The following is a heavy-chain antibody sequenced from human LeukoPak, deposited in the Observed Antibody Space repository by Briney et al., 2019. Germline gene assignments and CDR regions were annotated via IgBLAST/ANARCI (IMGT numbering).Heavy chain of an antibody. CDR2: INSDGSST. CDR3: ARGNDYGGNLDY. D-gene: IGHD4-23*01. CDR1: GFTFSSYW. J-gene: IGHJ4*02. Sequence: PGGSLRLSCAASGFTFSSYWMHWVRQAPGKGLVWVSLINSDGSSTSYADSVKGRFTISRDNAKNTLYLQMNSLRAEDTAVYYCARGNDYGGNLDYWGQGTLVTVSS. V-gene: IGHV3-74*01.